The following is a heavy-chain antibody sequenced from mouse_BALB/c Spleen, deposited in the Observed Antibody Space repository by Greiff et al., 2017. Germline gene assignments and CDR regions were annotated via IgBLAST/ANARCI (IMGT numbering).Heavy chain of an antibody. J-gene: IGHJ1*01. CDR3: ARLGDGYSSFDV. CDR1: GFTFSSFG. CDR2: ISSGSSTI. D-gene: IGHD2-3*01. Sequence: EVKLMESGGGLVQPGGSRKLSCAASGFTFSSFGMHWVRQAPEKGLEWVAYISSGSSTIYYADTVKGRFTISRDNPKNTLFLQMTSLRSEDTAMYYCARLGDGYSSFDVWGAGTTVTVSS. V-gene: IGHV5-17*02.